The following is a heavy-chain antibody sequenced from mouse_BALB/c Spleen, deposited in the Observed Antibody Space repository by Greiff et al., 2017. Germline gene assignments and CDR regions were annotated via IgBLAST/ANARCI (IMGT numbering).Heavy chain of an antibody. V-gene: IGHV14-3*02. CDR3: ARVDSSGSFAY. D-gene: IGHD3-2*01. CDR1: GFNIKDTY. Sequence: VQLQQSGAELVKPGASVKLSCTASGFNIKDTYMHWVKQRPEQGLEWIGRIDPANGNTKYDPKFQGKATITADTSSNTAYLQLSSLTSEDTAVYYCARVDSSGSFAYWGQGTRVTVSA. CDR2: IDPANGNT. J-gene: IGHJ3*01.